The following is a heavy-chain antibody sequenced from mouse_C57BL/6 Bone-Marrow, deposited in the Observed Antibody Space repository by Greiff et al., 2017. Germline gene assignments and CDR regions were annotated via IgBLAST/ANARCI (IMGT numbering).Heavy chain of an antibody. CDR2: IDPEDGET. J-gene: IGHJ4*01. V-gene: IGHV14-2*01. CDR1: GFNIKDYY. Sequence: VQLKESGAELVKPGASVKLSCTASGFNIKDYYMHWVKQRTEQGLEWIGRIDPEDGETKYAPKFQGKATITADTSSNTAYLQLSSLTSEDTAVYYCARCLLWGNYAMDYWGQGTSVTVSS. D-gene: IGHD2-10*01. CDR3: ARCLLWGNYAMDY.